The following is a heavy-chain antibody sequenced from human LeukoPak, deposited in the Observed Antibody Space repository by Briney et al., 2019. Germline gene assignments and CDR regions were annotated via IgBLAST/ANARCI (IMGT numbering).Heavy chain of an antibody. V-gene: IGHV1-69*01. D-gene: IGHD3-3*01. CDR3: ARSGGFLEWSGGY. CDR2: IIPIFGTT. CDR1: GGTFSSYA. J-gene: IGHJ4*02. Sequence: SVKVSCKASGGTFSSYAISWVRQAPGQGLEWMGGIIPIFGTTNYAQKFQGRVTITADESTSTAYMELSSLRSEDTAVYYCARSGGFLEWSGGYWGQGTLVTVSS.